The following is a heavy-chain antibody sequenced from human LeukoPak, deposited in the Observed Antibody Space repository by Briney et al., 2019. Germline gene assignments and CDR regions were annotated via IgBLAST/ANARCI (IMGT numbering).Heavy chain of an antibody. V-gene: IGHV4-4*02. J-gene: IGHJ5*02. CDR1: GFTFSSYG. D-gene: IGHD6-19*01. CDR2: IYHSGST. CDR3: ARDGIAVAGPVT. Sequence: PGGSLRLSCAASGFTFSSYGMHWVRQPPGKGLEWIGEIYHSGSTNYNPSLKSRVTISVDKSKNQFSLKLSSVTAADTAVYYCARDGIAVAGPVTWGQGTLVTVSS.